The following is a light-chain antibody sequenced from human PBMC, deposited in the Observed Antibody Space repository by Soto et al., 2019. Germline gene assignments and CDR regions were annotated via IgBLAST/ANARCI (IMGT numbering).Light chain of an antibody. CDR2: SNN. Sequence: QTVVTQPRSASGTPGQRVTIPCSGSSSNIGSNPVSWYQQLPGTAPKVLIHSNNQRPSGVPDRFSGSKSGTSASLAISGLQSEDEADYSCAAWDDSLNGPVFGGGTKVTVL. V-gene: IGLV1-44*01. CDR3: AAWDDSLNGPV. CDR1: SSNIGSNP. J-gene: IGLJ3*02.